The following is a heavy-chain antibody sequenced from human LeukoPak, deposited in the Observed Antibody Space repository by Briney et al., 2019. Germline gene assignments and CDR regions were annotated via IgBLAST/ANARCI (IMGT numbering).Heavy chain of an antibody. CDR1: GFTFCDYA. Sequence: GGSLRLSCTASGFTFCDYAMSWVRQAPGKGLEWVGFIRSKAYGGTTEYAASVKGRFTISRDDSKSIAYLQMNSLKTEDTAVYYCTRDELDYYGMDVWGQGTTVTVSS. CDR3: TRDELDYYGMDV. J-gene: IGHJ6*02. D-gene: IGHD1-7*01. V-gene: IGHV3-49*04. CDR2: IRSKAYGGTT.